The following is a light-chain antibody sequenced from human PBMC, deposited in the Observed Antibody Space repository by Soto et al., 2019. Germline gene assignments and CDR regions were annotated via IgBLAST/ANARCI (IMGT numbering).Light chain of an antibody. CDR3: QQYNNWPLWT. CDR1: QSVSSN. V-gene: IGKV3-15*01. Sequence: EIVMTQSPATLSVSPGERATLSCRASQSVSSNLAWYQQKPGQAPRLLIHGASTRATGIPARFSVSASGTEFPLTISSLQSEDFAVYYCQQYNNWPLWTFGQGTKVEIK. J-gene: IGKJ1*01. CDR2: GAS.